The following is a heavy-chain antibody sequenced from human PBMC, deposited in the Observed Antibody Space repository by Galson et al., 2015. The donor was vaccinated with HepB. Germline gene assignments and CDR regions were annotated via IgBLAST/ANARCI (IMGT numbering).Heavy chain of an antibody. V-gene: IGHV2-5*02. Sequence: PALVKPTQTLTLTCTFSGFSLRNSGVGVAWIRQPPGKALEWLALIYWDDDKRYSPSLKSRLTITKDTSKNQVVLTMTNIDPVDTATYYCALNYRNYYDSSGYYCVSRTDPRFDYWGQGTLVTVSS. J-gene: IGHJ4*02. CDR1: GFSLRNSGVG. CDR3: ALNYRNYYDSSGYYCVSRTDPRFDY. D-gene: IGHD3-22*01. CDR2: IYWDDDK.